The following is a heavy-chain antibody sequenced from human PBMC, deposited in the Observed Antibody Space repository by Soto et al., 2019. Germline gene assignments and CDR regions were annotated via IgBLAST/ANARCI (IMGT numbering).Heavy chain of an antibody. CDR1: GVSISSGGYY. D-gene: IGHD3-22*01. CDR2: IYYSGST. Sequence: SETLSLTCTVSGVSISSGGYYRGWIRQHPGKGLEWIGYIYYSGSTYYNPSLKSRVTISVDTSKNQFSLKLSSVTAADTAVYYCARLDSSGYYYGYYFDYWGQGTLVTVSS. V-gene: IGHV4-31*03. J-gene: IGHJ4*02. CDR3: ARLDSSGYYYGYYFDY.